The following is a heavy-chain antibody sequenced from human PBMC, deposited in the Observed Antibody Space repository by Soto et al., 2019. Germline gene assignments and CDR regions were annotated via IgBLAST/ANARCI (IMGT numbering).Heavy chain of an antibody. CDR2: ISSSSSTI. J-gene: IGHJ6*02. V-gene: IGHV3-48*02. CDR1: GFTFSSYS. CDR3: ASVTTTGYSSSWFYYYYGMDV. D-gene: IGHD6-13*01. Sequence: PGGSLRLSCAASGFTFSSYSMNWVRQAPGKGLEWVSYISSSSSTIYYADSVKGRFTISRDNAKNSLYLQMNSLRDEDTAVYYCASVTTTGYSSSWFYYYYGMDVWGQGTTVTVSS.